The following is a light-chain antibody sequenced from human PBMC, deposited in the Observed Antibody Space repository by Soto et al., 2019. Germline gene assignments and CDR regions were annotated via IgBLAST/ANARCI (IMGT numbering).Light chain of an antibody. J-gene: IGLJ2*01. Sequence: QSVLTQPPSVSEAPRQRVTMSCSGSSSNIGNNAVNWYQQLPGKAPKLLIYYDDLLPSGVSDRFSGSKSGTSASLAISGLQSEDEADYYCAAWDDSLNAFVFGGGTKLTVL. V-gene: IGLV1-36*01. CDR3: AAWDDSLNAFV. CDR1: SSNIGNNA. CDR2: YDD.